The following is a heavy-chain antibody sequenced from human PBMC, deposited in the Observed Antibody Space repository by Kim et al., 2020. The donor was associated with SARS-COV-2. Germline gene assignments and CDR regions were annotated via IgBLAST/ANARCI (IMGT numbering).Heavy chain of an antibody. CDR1: GYTFTSYG. J-gene: IGHJ4*02. CDR2: ISAYNGYT. V-gene: IGHV1-18*01. CDR3: ARDTRKGTYYDILTRQLDY. D-gene: IGHD3-9*01. Sequence: ASVKVSCKASGYTFTSYGIRWVRQAPGQGLEWMGWISAYNGYTNYAQKLQGRVTMTTDTSTSTAYMEVRSLRSDDTAVYYCARDTRKGTYYDILTRQLDYWGQGTLVTVSS.